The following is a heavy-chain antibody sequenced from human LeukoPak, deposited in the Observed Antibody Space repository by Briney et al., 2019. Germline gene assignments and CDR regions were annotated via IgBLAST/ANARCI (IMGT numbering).Heavy chain of an antibody. J-gene: IGHJ5*02. CDR1: GGSISSSSYY. D-gene: IGHD1-14*01. CDR2: IYYSGST. CDR3: ARHDNYPGFGRGFDP. Sequence: PSETLSLTCTVSGGSISSSSYYWGWIRQPPGKGLEWIGSIYYSGSTYYNPSLKSRVTISVDTSKNQFSLKLSSVTAADTAVYYCARHDNYPGFGRGFDPWGQGFLVTVTS. V-gene: IGHV4-39*01.